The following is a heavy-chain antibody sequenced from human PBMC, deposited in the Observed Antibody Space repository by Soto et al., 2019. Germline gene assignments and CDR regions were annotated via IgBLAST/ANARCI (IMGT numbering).Heavy chain of an antibody. J-gene: IGHJ6*02. CDR3: AREGPAPYYYYGMDV. CDR1: GYSFTPSG. CDR2: ISGYNGHT. V-gene: IGHV1-18*01. Sequence: QVQLVQSRGAVKKPGASVTVSCKPSGYSFTPSGISWARQAPGPGLEWMGWISGYNGHTNSAQKVQGRVSMTTDTSTSTAYMELRSLRSDDTAVYYCAREGPAPYYYYGMDVWGQGSTVTVSS.